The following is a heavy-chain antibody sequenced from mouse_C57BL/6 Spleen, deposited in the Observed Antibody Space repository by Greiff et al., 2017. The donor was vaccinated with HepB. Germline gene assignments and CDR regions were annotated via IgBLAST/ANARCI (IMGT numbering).Heavy chain of an antibody. V-gene: IGHV1-4*01. CDR1: GYTFTSYT. CDR2: INPSSGYT. Sequence: VQLQQSGAELARPGASVKMSCTASGYTFTSYTMHWVKQRPGQGLEWIGYINPSSGYTKYNQKFKDKATLTADKSSSTAYMQLSSLTSEDSAVYYCARGDYDKFAYWGQGTLVTVSA. D-gene: IGHD2-4*01. J-gene: IGHJ3*01. CDR3: ARGDYDKFAY.